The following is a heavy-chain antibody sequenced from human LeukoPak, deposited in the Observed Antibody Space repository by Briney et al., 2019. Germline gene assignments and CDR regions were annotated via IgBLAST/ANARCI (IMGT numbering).Heavy chain of an antibody. Sequence: ASVKASCKPSGYTFTGYKMHWVRQAPGQGLEWMGWINPNSGDTNYAQKFQGRVTMTRDTSISTVYMELSRLRSDDTAVYFCARDSANGDFDFDFWGQGHLVIVSS. J-gene: IGHJ4*02. CDR2: INPNSGDT. D-gene: IGHD4-17*01. CDR1: GYTFTGYK. V-gene: IGHV1-2*02. CDR3: ARDSANGDFDFDF.